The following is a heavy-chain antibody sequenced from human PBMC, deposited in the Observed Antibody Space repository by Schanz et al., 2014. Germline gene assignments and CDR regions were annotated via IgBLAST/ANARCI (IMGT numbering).Heavy chain of an antibody. CDR3: AKSQYYGSGSYSDYYGVDV. V-gene: IGHV3-23*01. J-gene: IGHJ6*02. D-gene: IGHD3-10*01. CDR1: GFTFSSYA. Sequence: EVQLLESGGGLVQPGGSLRLSCAASGFTFSSYAMSWVHQAPGKGLEWVSALSGSGTSTYYADSVKGRFTISRDNSKNTLYLQMNSLRAEDTAVYFCAKSQYYGSGSYSDYYGVDVWGQGTTVTVSS. CDR2: LSGSGTST.